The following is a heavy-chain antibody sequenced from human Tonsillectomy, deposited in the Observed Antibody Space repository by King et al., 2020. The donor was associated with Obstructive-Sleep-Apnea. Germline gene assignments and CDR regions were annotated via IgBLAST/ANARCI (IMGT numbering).Heavy chain of an antibody. CDR3: ARDRMECRGGSCYSRYYFDL. V-gene: IGHV3-11*01. J-gene: IGHJ2*01. CDR1: GFTVSDYS. CDR2: ISVSGHLL. D-gene: IGHD2-15*01. Sequence: VQLVESGGGLVKPGGSLRLSCAASGFTVSDYSMTCIRQAPGKVLWWLSYISVSGHLLYYADSVEVRLTISRDTAKSSLYLRMNSLRAEAAAVYYCARDRMECRGGSCYSRYYFDLWGRGTPVTVSS.